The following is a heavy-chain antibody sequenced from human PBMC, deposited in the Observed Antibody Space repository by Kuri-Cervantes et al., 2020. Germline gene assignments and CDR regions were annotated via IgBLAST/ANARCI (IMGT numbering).Heavy chain of an antibody. CDR3: AREWFRDGYENTGIDY. CDR2: ISSSSSYI. CDR1: GFTFSSYS. D-gene: IGHD5-24*01. J-gene: IGHJ4*02. Sequence: GESLKISCAASGFTFSSYSMNWVRPAPGKGLEWVSSISSSSSYIYYADSVKGQFTISRDNAKNSLYLQMNSLRAEDTAVYYCAREWFRDGYENTGIDYWAREPWSPSPQ. V-gene: IGHV3-21*01.